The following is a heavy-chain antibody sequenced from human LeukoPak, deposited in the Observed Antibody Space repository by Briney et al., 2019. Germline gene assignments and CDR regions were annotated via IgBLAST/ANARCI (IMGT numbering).Heavy chain of an antibody. J-gene: IGHJ4*02. CDR2: IRYDGSNK. CDR1: GFTFSSYG. Sequence: TGGSLRLSCAPSGFTFSSYGMHWVRQAPGKGLEWVALIRYDGSNKFYADSVKGRFTISRDNSKNTLHLQMNSLRVEDTAVYYCAKDITMFRGVAPPGYWGQGTRVIVSS. D-gene: IGHD3-10*01. CDR3: AKDITMFRGVAPPGY. V-gene: IGHV3-30*02.